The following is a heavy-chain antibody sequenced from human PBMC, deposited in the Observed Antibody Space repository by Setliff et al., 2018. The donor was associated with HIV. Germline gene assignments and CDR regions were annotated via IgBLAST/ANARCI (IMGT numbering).Heavy chain of an antibody. J-gene: IGHJ3*02. CDR3: ARENYDTSGYGAFDI. D-gene: IGHD3-22*01. CDR1: GGSINSYY. V-gene: IGHV4-4*07. Sequence: SETLSLTCGVSGGSINSYYWSWIRQPAGKGLERIGRIYASGSTSYNPSLKSRITMSVDMSKSRFSLKVISVTAADTAVYYCARENYDTSGYGAFDIWGQGTMVTVSS. CDR2: IYASGST.